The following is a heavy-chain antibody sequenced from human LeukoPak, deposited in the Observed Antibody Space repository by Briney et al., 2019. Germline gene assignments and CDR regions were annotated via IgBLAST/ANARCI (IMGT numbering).Heavy chain of an antibody. CDR3: ARVEGGWGYYHYMDV. J-gene: IGHJ6*03. Sequence: SVKVSCKASGGTFSSYAISWVRQAPGQGLEWMGGIIPIFGTANYAQKLQGRVTMTTDTSTSTAYMELRSLRSDDTAVYYCARVEGGWGYYHYMDVWGKGTTVTVSS. CDR2: IIPIFGTA. CDR1: GGTFSSYA. V-gene: IGHV1-69*05. D-gene: IGHD6-19*01.